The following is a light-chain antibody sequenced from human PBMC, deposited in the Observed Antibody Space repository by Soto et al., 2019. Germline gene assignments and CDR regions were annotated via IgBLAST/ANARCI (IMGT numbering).Light chain of an antibody. CDR3: QQYYSTPIT. V-gene: IGKV4-1*01. J-gene: IGKJ5*01. CDR1: QSLLYSSNNKNY. CDR2: WAS. Sequence: DIVMTQSPDSLVVSLGERATINCKSSQSLLYSSNNKNYLAWYQQKPGQPPKPLIYWASTRESGVPDRFSGSGSGADFTLTISSLQAEDVAVYYCQQYYSTPITFGQGTRLEIK.